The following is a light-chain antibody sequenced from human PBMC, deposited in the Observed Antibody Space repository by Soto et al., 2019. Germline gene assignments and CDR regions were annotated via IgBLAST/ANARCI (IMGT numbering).Light chain of an antibody. CDR2: GAS. CDR3: QEHYSDSYT. Sequence: DIQMTQSPSSLSASVGDRITISCRASQSVDNHLNWYQQLPGKAPKLLIYGASTLQSGVPSRFSGSGSGTDFTLRISGLQPEDFATYYCQEHYSDSYTFGPGTKVDVK. V-gene: IGKV1-39*01. CDR1: QSVDNH. J-gene: IGKJ3*01.